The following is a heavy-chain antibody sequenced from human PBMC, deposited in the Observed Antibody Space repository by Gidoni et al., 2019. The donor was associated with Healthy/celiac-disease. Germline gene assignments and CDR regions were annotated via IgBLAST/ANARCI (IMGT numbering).Heavy chain of an antibody. J-gene: IGHJ6*02. CDR1: GVTLRSFA. Sequence: EVQLLESGGGLVQPGGALRLSCAASGVTLRSFAMSWVRQAPGKGLEWVSAISGSGGSTYSADSVKGRFTISRDNSKNTLYLQMNSLRAEDTAVYYCAKEVVPAADYYYYGMDVWGQGTTVTVSS. D-gene: IGHD2-2*01. CDR3: AKEVVPAADYYYYGMDV. V-gene: IGHV3-23*01. CDR2: ISGSGGST.